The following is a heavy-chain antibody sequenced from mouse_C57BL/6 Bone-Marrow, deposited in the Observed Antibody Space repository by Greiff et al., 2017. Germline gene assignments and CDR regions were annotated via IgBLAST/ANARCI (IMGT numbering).Heavy chain of an antibody. CDR3: ARSGDYDEFAY. D-gene: IGHD2-4*01. V-gene: IGHV1-81*01. CDR2: IYPRSGNT. Sequence: QVQLKESGAELARPGASVKLSCKASGYTFTSYGISWVKQRTGQGLEWIGEIYPRSGNTYYNEKFKGKATLTADKSSSTAYMELRSLTSEDSAVYFCARSGDYDEFAYWGQGTLVTVSA. J-gene: IGHJ3*01. CDR1: GYTFTSYG.